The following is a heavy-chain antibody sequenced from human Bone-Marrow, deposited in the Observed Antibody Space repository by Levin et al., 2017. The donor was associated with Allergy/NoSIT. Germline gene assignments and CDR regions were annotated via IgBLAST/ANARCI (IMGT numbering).Heavy chain of an antibody. CDR1: GGSISNYY. CDR3: ARVAGGNSVPFDY. CDR2: MYYSGST. V-gene: IGHV4-59*01. J-gene: IGHJ4*02. Sequence: SETLSLTCTVSGGSISNYYWSWIRQPPGKGLEWIGYMYYSGSTNYNPSLKSRVTISIDTSKNQFSLKLSSVTAADTAVYYCARVAGGNSVPFDYWGQGTLVTVSS. D-gene: IGHD4-23*01.